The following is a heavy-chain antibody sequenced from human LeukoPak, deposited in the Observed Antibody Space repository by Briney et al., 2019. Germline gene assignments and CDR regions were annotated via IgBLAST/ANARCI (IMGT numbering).Heavy chain of an antibody. V-gene: IGHV4-59*01. Sequence: SETLSLTCTVSGGSISSYYWSWIRQPPGKGLEWIGYIYYSGSTNYNPSLKSRVTISVDTSKNQLSLKLSSVTAADTAVYYCARNDYYYYDSSGHTLSTFDPWGQGTLVTVSS. CDR3: ARNDYYYYDSSGHTLSTFDP. CDR1: GGSISSYY. J-gene: IGHJ5*02. CDR2: IYYSGST. D-gene: IGHD3-22*01.